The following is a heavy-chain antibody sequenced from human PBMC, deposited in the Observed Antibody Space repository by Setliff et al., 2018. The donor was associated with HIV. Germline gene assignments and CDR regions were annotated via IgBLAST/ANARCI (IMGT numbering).Heavy chain of an antibody. CDR1: GYTFPDYY. V-gene: IGHV1-69-2*01. J-gene: IGHJ4*02. CDR3: AWGTQRPIDS. D-gene: IGHD3-16*01. Sequence: GASVKVSCKVSGYTFPDYYMQWVRQAPGKGLEWMGLIDPDRGEAVYAEKFQGRVTITADRSKDIAYMQLSSLRSEDTAMYYCAWGTQRPIDSWGQGTLVTVSS. CDR2: IDPDRGEA.